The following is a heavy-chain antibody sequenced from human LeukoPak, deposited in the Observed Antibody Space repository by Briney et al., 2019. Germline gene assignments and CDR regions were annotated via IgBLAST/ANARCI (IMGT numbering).Heavy chain of an antibody. V-gene: IGHV3-21*04. J-gene: IGHJ4*02. Sequence: GGSLRLSCAASGFTFSSYSMNWVRQAPGKGLEWVSSISSSSSYIYYADSVKGRFTISRDNSKNTLYLQMNSLRAEDTAVYYCAKDFRIAAAGTSGADYWGQGTLVTVSS. CDR2: ISSSSSYI. D-gene: IGHD6-13*01. CDR1: GFTFSSYS. CDR3: AKDFRIAAAGTSGADY.